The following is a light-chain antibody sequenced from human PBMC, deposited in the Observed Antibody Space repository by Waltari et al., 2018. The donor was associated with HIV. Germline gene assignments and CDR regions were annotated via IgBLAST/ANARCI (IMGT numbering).Light chain of an antibody. Sequence: QSVLTQPPSASGTPGQRVTISCSGSSSNIGTNIVRWYQHLPPTAPKLRIYNNNPRPSGVPDRFSGSKSGTSASRAISGLQSEDEADYYCATWDVSLNGYVLFGGGTKVTVL. CDR2: NNN. CDR3: ATWDVSLNGYVL. CDR1: SSNIGTNI. J-gene: IGLJ2*01. V-gene: IGLV1-44*01.